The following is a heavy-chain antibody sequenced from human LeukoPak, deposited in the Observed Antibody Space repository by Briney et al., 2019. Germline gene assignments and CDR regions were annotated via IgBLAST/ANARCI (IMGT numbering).Heavy chain of an antibody. CDR3: ARGGDGYGDYGAFDI. CDR1: GGSISSGSYY. D-gene: IGHD4-17*01. Sequence: SETLSLTCTVSGGSISSGSYYWSWIRQPAGKGLEWIGRIYTSGSTNYNPSLKSRVTISVDTSKNQFSLKLSSVTAADTAVYYCARGGDGYGDYGAFDIWGQGTMVTVSS. CDR2: IYTSGST. J-gene: IGHJ3*02. V-gene: IGHV4-61*02.